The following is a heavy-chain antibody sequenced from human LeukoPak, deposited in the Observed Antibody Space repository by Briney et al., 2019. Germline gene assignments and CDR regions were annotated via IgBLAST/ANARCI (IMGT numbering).Heavy chain of an antibody. CDR3: AKDFTLVPAADYYYYYGMDV. V-gene: IGHV3-30*18. Sequence: GGSLRLSCAASGFTFSSYSMHWVRQAPGKGLEWVAVISYDGSNKYYADSVKGRFTISRDNSKNTLYLQMNSLRAEDTAVYYCAKDFTLVPAADYYYYYGMDVWGQGTTVTVSS. D-gene: IGHD2-2*01. J-gene: IGHJ6*02. CDR1: GFTFSSYS. CDR2: ISYDGSNK.